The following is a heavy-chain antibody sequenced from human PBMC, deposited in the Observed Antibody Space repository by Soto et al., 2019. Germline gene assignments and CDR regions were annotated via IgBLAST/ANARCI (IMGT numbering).Heavy chain of an antibody. J-gene: IGHJ6*03. D-gene: IGHD3-10*01. CDR3: AKGQGFGDDGYYYYYYMDV. Sequence: GGSLRLSCAASGFTFSSYAMSWVRQAPGKGLEWVSAISGSGGSTYYADSVKGRFTISRDNSKNTLYLQMNSLRAEDTAVYYCAKGQGFGDDGYYYYYYMDVWGKGTTVTVSS. CDR1: GFTFSSYA. CDR2: ISGSGGST. V-gene: IGHV3-23*01.